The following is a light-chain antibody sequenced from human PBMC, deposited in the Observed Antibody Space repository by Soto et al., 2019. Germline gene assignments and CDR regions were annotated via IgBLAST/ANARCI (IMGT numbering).Light chain of an antibody. CDR3: QQYDSVPYT. J-gene: IGKJ2*01. CDR1: QDIRNY. Sequence: DIQMTQSPSSLSASVGDRVTITCRASQDIRNYLAWFQQKPGKAPKSLIYAASNLHSGVPSKFRGIGSGTDFTLTITSLQPEDFATYYCQQYDSVPYTFGQGTKLEIK. V-gene: IGKV1-16*02. CDR2: AAS.